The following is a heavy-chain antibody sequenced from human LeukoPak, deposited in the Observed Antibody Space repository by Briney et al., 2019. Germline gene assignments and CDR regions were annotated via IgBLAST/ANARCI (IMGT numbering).Heavy chain of an antibody. Sequence: PSETLSLTCTVSGGSISSYYWSWIRQPPGKGLEWIGYIYYSGSTNYNPSLKSRVTISVDTSKNQFSLKLSSVTAADTAVYYCARDLRRVLRSVVGDYYYYMDVWGKGTTVTVSS. CDR1: GGSISSYY. CDR2: IYYSGST. V-gene: IGHV4-59*01. D-gene: IGHD2-21*01. J-gene: IGHJ6*03. CDR3: ARDLRRVLRSVVGDYYYYMDV.